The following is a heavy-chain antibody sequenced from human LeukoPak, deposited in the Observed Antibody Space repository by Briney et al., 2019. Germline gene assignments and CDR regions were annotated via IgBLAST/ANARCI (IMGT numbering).Heavy chain of an antibody. D-gene: IGHD5-24*01. J-gene: IGHJ4*02. CDR1: GFTFRSYW. Sequence: GGSLRLSCAASGFTFRSYWMHWVRQAPGKGLVWVSRINSDGSRTTYADSVKGRFTISRDNAKNTLYLQMNSLRAEDTAVYYCARVKMATILDWGQGTLVTVSS. CDR3: ARVKMATILD. V-gene: IGHV3-74*03. CDR2: INSDGSRT.